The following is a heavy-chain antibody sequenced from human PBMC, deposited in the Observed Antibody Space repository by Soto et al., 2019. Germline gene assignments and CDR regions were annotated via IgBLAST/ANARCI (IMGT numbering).Heavy chain of an antibody. V-gene: IGHV3-15*07. CDR2: VKTKAQGETT. J-gene: IGHJ6*02. D-gene: IGHD2-15*01. CDR3: TPGSVEGV. CDR1: DFTFIDSW. Sequence: EVQLVESGGDLVKPGGCLTLSCAASDFTFIDSWMNWVRQAPGKGLEWVGRVKTKAQGETTDYAATVKGRFTISRDDSTYTLYLHMRSLKADDTAVYYCTPGSVEGVWGQGTTVTVSS.